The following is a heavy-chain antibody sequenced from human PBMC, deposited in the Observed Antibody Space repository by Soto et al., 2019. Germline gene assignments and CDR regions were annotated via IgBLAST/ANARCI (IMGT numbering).Heavy chain of an antibody. V-gene: IGHV4-39*01. CDR1: GGSISSSSYY. CDR2: IYYSGST. CDR3: ARTDYDFWSGYYCDWFDP. D-gene: IGHD3-3*01. J-gene: IGHJ5*02. Sequence: PSETLSLTCTVSGGSISSSSYYWGWIRQPPGKGLEWIGSIYYSGSTYYSPSLKSRVTISVDTSKNQFSLKLSSVTAADTAVYYCARTDYDFWSGYYCDWFDPWGQGTLVTVSS.